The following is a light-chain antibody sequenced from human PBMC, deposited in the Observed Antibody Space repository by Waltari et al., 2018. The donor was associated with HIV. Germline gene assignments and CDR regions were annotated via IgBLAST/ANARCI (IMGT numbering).Light chain of an antibody. CDR2: KNN. J-gene: IGLJ2*01. V-gene: IGLV1-47*01. CDR3: EAWDDSLRGHVV. Sequence: QSVLTQPPSASATPGPRVTISCSGTRSNIGSNFVFWYQQFPGTAPKLHMYKNNKRFSGVADRFSGSKSGTAASVAISGLRSEDEGVYYCEAWDDSLRGHVVFGAWTNLTV. CDR1: RSNIGSNF.